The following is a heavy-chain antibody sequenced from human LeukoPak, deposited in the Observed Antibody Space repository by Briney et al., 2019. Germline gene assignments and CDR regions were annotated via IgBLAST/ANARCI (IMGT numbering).Heavy chain of an antibody. J-gene: IGHJ3*02. V-gene: IGHV4-39*07. CDR3: LMWFGEFFPVHDGFDI. CDR2: ISYGGST. CDR1: GGSINSTASS. D-gene: IGHD3-10*01. Sequence: SETLSLTCSVSGGSINSTASSWGWIRQPPGKGLEWVGTISYGGSTSYNPSLKSRVTISMNTSKNQFSLKLNSVTAAGTAVYSCLMWFGEFFPVHDGFDIWGQGTVVTVSS.